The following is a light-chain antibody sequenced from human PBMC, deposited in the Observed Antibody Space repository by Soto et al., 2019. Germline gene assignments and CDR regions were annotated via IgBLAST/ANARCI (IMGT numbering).Light chain of an antibody. CDR1: SSNVGNNY. CDR3: GTWDSSLSLWV. V-gene: IGLV1-51*02. CDR2: QTT. J-gene: IGLJ3*02. Sequence: QPVLTQPPSVSAAPGQRVTMSCSGSSSNVGNNYVSWYQQLPGTAPKLLIFQTTERPSGIPDRFSGSKSGTAATLGITELQTGDEADYYCGTWDSSLSLWVFGGGTKLTVL.